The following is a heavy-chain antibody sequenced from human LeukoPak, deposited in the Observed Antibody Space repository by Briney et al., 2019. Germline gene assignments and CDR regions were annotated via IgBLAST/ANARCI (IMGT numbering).Heavy chain of an antibody. D-gene: IGHD2-15*01. V-gene: IGHV4-34*01. J-gene: IGHJ5*02. CDR1: GGSFSGYY. CDR2: INHSGST. Sequence: SETLSLTCAVYGGSFSGYYWSWIRQPPGKGLEWIGEINHSGSTNYNPSLKSRVTISVDTSKNQFSLKLSSVTAADTAVYYCARGVGINCSGGSCYPNWFDPWGQGTLVTVSP. CDR3: ARGVGINCSGGSCYPNWFDP.